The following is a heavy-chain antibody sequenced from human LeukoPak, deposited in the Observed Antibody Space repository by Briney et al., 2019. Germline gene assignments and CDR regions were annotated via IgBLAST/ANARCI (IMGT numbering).Heavy chain of an antibody. J-gene: IGHJ6*02. Sequence: SETLSLTCTVSGGSISSYYWSWIRQPPGKGLEWIGYIYYSGSTTYNPSLKSRVTISVDTSKNQFSLKLSSVTAADTAVYYCARDRGYCTNGVCYGGYYYYGMDVWGQGTTVTVSS. V-gene: IGHV4-59*01. D-gene: IGHD2-8*01. CDR2: IYYSGST. CDR1: GGSISSYY. CDR3: ARDRGYCTNGVCYGGYYYYGMDV.